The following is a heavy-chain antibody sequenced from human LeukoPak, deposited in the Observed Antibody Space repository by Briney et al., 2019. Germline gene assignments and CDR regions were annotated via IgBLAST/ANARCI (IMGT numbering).Heavy chain of an antibody. Sequence: PGGSLRLSCAASGFTFSSYAMRWVRQAPGKGLKWVSTISGSGASTYFADSVKGRFTISRDNSKNTMSLQMNSLRAEDAALYYCAKDRRGTGWSRFDYWGQGTLVTVSS. V-gene: IGHV3-23*01. D-gene: IGHD6-19*01. CDR2: ISGSGAST. CDR1: GFTFSSYA. J-gene: IGHJ4*02. CDR3: AKDRRGTGWSRFDY.